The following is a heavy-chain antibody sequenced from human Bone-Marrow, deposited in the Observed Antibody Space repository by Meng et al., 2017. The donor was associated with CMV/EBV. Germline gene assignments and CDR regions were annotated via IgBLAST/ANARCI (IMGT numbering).Heavy chain of an antibody. J-gene: IGHJ4*02. D-gene: IGHD3-3*01. CDR1: GFTVSSNY. CDR2: IYSGGST. CDR3: ARSLLEGYYFDY. V-gene: IGHV3-53*01. Sequence: GGSLRLSCAASGFTVSSNYMSWVRQAPGKGLEWVSVIYSGGSTYYADSVKGRFTISRDNAKNSLYLQMNSLRAEDTAVYYCARSLLEGYYFDYWGQGTLVTVSS.